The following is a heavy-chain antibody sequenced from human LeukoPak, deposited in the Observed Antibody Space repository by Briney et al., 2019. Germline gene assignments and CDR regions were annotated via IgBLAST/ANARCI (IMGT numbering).Heavy chain of an antibody. D-gene: IGHD5-12*01. J-gene: IGHJ4*02. Sequence: GRSLRLSCAASGFTFSSYAMHWVRQAPGKGLEWVANIKQDGSEKYYVDSVKGRFTISRDNAKNSLYLQMNSLRAEDTAVYYCARDGSSGYDYGVLDYWGQGTLVTVSS. CDR1: GFTFSSYA. CDR3: ARDGSSGYDYGVLDY. V-gene: IGHV3-7*01. CDR2: IKQDGSEK.